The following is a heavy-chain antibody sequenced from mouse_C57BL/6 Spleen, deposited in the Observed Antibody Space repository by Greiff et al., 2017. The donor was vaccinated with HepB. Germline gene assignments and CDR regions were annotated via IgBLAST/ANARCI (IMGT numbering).Heavy chain of an antibody. CDR2: IYPYNGVS. CDR3: ARSRYYYGSSSYYYAMDY. CDR1: GYSFTGYY. V-gene: IGHV1-31*01. J-gene: IGHJ4*01. Sequence: EVKLMESGPELVKPGASVKISCKASGYSFTGYYMHWVKQSHGNILDWIGYIYPYNGVSSYNQKFKGKATLTVDKSSSTAYMELRSLTSEDSAVYYCARSRYYYGSSSYYYAMDYWGQGTSVTVSS. D-gene: IGHD1-1*01.